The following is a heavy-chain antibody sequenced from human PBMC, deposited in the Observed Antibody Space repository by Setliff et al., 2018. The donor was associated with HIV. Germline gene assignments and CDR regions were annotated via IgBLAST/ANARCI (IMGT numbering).Heavy chain of an antibody. V-gene: IGHV1-8*01. J-gene: IGHJ6*02. CDR3: ARDRGDLSLAYYLYYGMDV. CDR1: GYTFTSYD. Sequence: GASVKVSCKASGYTFTSYDINWVRQATGQGLEWMGWMNPNSGESTTYAQRFQGRVTMTTDRSTSTVYMELSGLRSEDTAVYYCARDRGDLSLAYYLYYGMDVWGQGTTVTVSS. D-gene: IGHD3-10*01. CDR2: MNPNSGEST.